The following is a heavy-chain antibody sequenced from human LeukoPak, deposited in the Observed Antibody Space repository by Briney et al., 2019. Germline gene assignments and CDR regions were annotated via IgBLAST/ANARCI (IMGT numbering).Heavy chain of an antibody. J-gene: IGHJ6*02. D-gene: IGHD3-10*01. CDR3: ARVSKGSGSYYSPYYYGMDV. V-gene: IGHV4-30-4*01. Sequence: PSQTLSLTCTVSGGSISSGDYYWSWIRQPPGKGLEWIGYIYYSGSTYYNPPLKSRVTISVDKSKNQFSLKLSSVTAADTAVYYCARVSKGSGSYYSPYYYGMDVWGQGTTVTVSS. CDR1: GGSISSGDYY. CDR2: IYYSGST.